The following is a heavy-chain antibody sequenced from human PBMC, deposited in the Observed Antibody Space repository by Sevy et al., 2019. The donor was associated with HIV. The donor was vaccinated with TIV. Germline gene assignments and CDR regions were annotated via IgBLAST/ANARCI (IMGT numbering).Heavy chain of an antibody. V-gene: IGHV5-10-1*01. CDR2: IDPSGSYT. CDR1: GYTFTSYW. CDR3: ARQPAAATGNFYYYYYMDV. Sequence: GESLKISCTGSGYTFTSYWISWVRQMPGKGLEYMGKIDPSGSYTDYSPSFRGHRTISVDKSISTAYLQWSSLMASDTAIYYCARQPAAATGNFYYYYYMDVWGKGTTVTVSS. D-gene: IGHD6-13*01. J-gene: IGHJ6*03.